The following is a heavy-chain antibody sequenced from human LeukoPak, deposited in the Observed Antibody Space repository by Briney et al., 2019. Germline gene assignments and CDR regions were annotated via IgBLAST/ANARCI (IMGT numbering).Heavy chain of an antibody. D-gene: IGHD3-22*01. CDR3: ARGWENYYYDSSGYHG. CDR1: GGSFSGYY. CDR2: INHSGST. Sequence: SETLSLTCAVYGGSFSGYYWSWIRQPPGKGLEWIGEINHSGSTNYNPSLKSRVTISVDTSKNQFSLKLSSVTAADTAVYYCARGWENYYYDSSGYHGWGQGTLVTVSS. V-gene: IGHV4-34*01. J-gene: IGHJ4*02.